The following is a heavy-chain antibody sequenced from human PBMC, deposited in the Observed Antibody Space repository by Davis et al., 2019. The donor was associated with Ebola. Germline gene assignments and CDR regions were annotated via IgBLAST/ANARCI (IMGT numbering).Heavy chain of an antibody. Sequence: GRSLTLSCPASAFTFSSYSMNWVRQAPGKGLEWVSSISSSSSYIYYADSVKGRFTISRDNAKNSLYLQMNSLRAEETAVYYCARESGPAYFDYWGQGTLVTVSS. V-gene: IGHV3-21*01. CDR2: ISSSSSYI. CDR3: ARESGPAYFDY. J-gene: IGHJ4*02. D-gene: IGHD3-10*01. CDR1: AFTFSSYS.